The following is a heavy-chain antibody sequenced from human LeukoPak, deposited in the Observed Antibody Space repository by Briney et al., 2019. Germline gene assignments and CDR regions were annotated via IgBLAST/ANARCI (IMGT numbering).Heavy chain of an antibody. V-gene: IGHV1-8*03. D-gene: IGHD3-22*01. CDR3: ASSDPYDSSGFFDY. Sequence: ASVKVSCKASGYTFTSYDINWVRQATGQGPEWMGWMNPNSGNTGYAQKFQGRVTITRNTSISTAYMELRSLRSDDTAVYYCASSDPYDSSGFFDYWGQGTLVTVSS. CDR2: MNPNSGNT. J-gene: IGHJ4*02. CDR1: GYTFTSYD.